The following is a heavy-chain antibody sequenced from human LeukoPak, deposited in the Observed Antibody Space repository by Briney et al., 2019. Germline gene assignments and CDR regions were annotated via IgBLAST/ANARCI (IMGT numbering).Heavy chain of an antibody. CDR2: IYYSGST. CDR3: ARRGYYDSSGHPRPPPAGAFDI. V-gene: IGHV4-39*01. Sequence: PSETLSLTCTVSGGSISRSSYYWGWIRQPPGKGLEWVGSIYYSGSTYYNPSLNSRVTISVDTSKNQFSLKLSSVTAHDTASSYCARRGYYDSSGHPRPPPAGAFDIWGKGTRVTVSS. D-gene: IGHD3-22*01. CDR1: GGSISRSSYY. J-gene: IGHJ3*02.